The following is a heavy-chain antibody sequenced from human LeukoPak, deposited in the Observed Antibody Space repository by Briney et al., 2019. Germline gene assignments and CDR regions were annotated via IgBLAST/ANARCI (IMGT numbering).Heavy chain of an antibody. V-gene: IGHV3-23*01. CDR2: ITTAGDST. Sequence: GGSLRLSCAASGFTFSTYAMSWVRQAPGKGLEWVSTITTAGDSTYYADSVKGRFTISRDNSKNTLYLHMNILRAEDTAVYYCAKDRSMVRGMFDYWGQGTLVTVSS. J-gene: IGHJ4*02. D-gene: IGHD3-10*01. CDR3: AKDRSMVRGMFDY. CDR1: GFTFSTYA.